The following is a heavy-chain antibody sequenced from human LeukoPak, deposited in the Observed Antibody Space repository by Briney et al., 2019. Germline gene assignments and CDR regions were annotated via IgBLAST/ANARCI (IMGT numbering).Heavy chain of an antibody. Sequence: GGSLRLSCAASGFTFSSFEMNWVRQAPGKGLEWVSYMSNSGRTIYYTYSVKGRFTISRDNAKNSLYLQMNSLRAEDTAVYYCARDVGSGWFDYWGQGTLVTVSS. CDR3: ARDVGSGWFDY. D-gene: IGHD6-19*01. J-gene: IGHJ4*02. CDR1: GFTFSSFE. CDR2: MSNSGRTI. V-gene: IGHV3-48*03.